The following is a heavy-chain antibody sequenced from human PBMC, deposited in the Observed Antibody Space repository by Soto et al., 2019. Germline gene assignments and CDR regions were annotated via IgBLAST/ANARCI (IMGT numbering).Heavy chain of an antibody. CDR2: ISGSGGST. V-gene: IGHV3-23*01. CDR3: AKGPHVSIAVAGWSIFDY. J-gene: IGHJ4*02. CDR1: GFTFSSYA. D-gene: IGHD6-19*01. Sequence: PGGSLRLSCAASGFTFSSYAMSWVRQAPGKGLEWVSAISGSGGSTYYADSVKGRFTISRDNSKNTLYLQMNSLRAEDTAVYYCAKGPHVSIAVAGWSIFDYWGQGTLVTVSS.